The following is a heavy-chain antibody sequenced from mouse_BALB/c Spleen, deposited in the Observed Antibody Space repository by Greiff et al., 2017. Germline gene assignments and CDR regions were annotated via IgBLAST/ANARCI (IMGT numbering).Heavy chain of an antibody. CDR3: ARNMITTVVAPYAMDY. CDR2: IWGGGST. D-gene: IGHD1-1*01. Sequence: VMLVESGPGLVAPSQSLSITCTVSGFSLSRYSVHWVRQPPGKGLEWLGMIWGGGSTDYNSALKSRLSISKDNSKSQVFLKMNSLQTDDTAMYYGARNMITTVVAPYAMDYWGQGTSVTVSS. J-gene: IGHJ4*01. CDR1: GFSLSRYS. V-gene: IGHV2-6-4*01.